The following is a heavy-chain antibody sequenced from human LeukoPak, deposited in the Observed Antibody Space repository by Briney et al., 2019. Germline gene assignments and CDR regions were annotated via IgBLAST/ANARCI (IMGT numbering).Heavy chain of an antibody. V-gene: IGHV3-23*01. CDR3: AKAAGLRYFDWYHMDV. D-gene: IGHD3-9*01. CDR2: ISGRGGST. J-gene: IGHJ6*03. CDR1: GFTFSDYG. Sequence: GGSLRLSCAASGFTFSDYGMSWVRQAPGKGLEWISVISGRGGSTYYADSVKGRFTISRDNSKNTLYLQMNSLRAEDTAVYYCAKAAGLRYFDWYHMDVWGKGTTVTVSS.